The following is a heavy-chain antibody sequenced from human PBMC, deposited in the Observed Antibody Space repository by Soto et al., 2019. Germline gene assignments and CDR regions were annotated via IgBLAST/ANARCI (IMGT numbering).Heavy chain of an antibody. Sequence: QVDLVQSGAEVKEPGAPVRISCEASGYTFTSYGIHWVRQAPGQRLEWMGWINTGSSNTRYSPEFQARVTITRDTSASTAYMELNSLRSEDTAVYYCARAMPTAGYIYFEQWGQGTLVTVSS. V-gene: IGHV1-3*04. CDR2: INTGSSNT. CDR3: ARAMPTAGYIYFEQ. J-gene: IGHJ4*02. D-gene: IGHD3-9*01. CDR1: GYTFTSYG.